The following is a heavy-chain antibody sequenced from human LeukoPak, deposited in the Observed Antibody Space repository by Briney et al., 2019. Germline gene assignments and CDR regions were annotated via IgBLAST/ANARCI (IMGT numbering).Heavy chain of an antibody. CDR2: INPNSGGT. J-gene: IGHJ5*02. CDR1: GYTFTGYY. V-gene: IGHV1-2*02. Sequence: GASVKVSCKASGYTFTGYYMHWVRQAPGQGLEWMGWINPNSGGTNYAQKLQGRVTMTTDTSTSTAYMELRSLRSDDTAVYYCARVNGYCSGGSCYSGWFDPWGQGTLVTVSS. CDR3: ARVNGYCSGGSCYSGWFDP. D-gene: IGHD2-15*01.